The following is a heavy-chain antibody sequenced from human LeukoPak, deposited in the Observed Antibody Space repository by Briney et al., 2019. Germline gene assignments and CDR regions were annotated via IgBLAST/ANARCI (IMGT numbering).Heavy chain of an antibody. V-gene: IGHV3-23*01. CDR2: ISDSGGSR. CDR1: GFTFSSFA. CDR3: AKGGGWLYYFDY. J-gene: IGHJ4*02. D-gene: IGHD6-19*01. Sequence: GGSLRLSCAASGFTFSSFAMNWVRQAPGKGLEWVSAISDSGGSRYYADSVKGRFTISRDNAKNTVCLQMNSLRVEDTAVYYCAKGGGWLYYFDYWGQGSLVSVSS.